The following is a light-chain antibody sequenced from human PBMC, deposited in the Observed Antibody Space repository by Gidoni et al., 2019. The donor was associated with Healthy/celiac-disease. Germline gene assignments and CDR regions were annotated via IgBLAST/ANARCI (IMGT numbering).Light chain of an antibody. Sequence: DIKMTQSPSSLSASVGDRVTITCQASQDISNYLNWYQQKPGKAPKLLIYDASNLETGVPSRFSGGGSGTDFTFTISSLQPDDIATYYCQQYDNLPLTFGGGTKVEIK. CDR2: DAS. CDR3: QQYDNLPLT. V-gene: IGKV1-33*01. J-gene: IGKJ4*01. CDR1: QDISNY.